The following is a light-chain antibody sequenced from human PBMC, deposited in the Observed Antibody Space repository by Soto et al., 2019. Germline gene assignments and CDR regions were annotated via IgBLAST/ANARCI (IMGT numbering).Light chain of an antibody. Sequence: QPVLTQSPSASASLGASVKLTCTLSSGHSNYAIAWHQQQPENGPRYLMKLNRDGSHSKGDGIPNRFSGSSSGAERYLTIASLQSEDEADSYCQTLGTGIKIFGGGTKLTV. CDR3: QTLGTGIKI. CDR1: SGHSNYA. CDR2: LNRDGSH. J-gene: IGLJ2*01. V-gene: IGLV4-69*01.